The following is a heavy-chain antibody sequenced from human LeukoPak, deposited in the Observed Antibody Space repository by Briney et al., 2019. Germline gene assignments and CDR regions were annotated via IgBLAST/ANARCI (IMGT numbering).Heavy chain of an antibody. CDR2: TYYSGST. D-gene: IGHD6-6*01. V-gene: IGHV4-59*01. Sequence: SETLSLTCAVYGGSFSGYYWSWIRQPPGKGLEWIGYTYYSGSTNYNPSLKSRVTISVDTSKNQFSLKLSSVTAADTAVYYCARGAEIEYSSSSGWFDPWGQGTLVTVSS. CDR1: GGSFSGYY. J-gene: IGHJ5*02. CDR3: ARGAEIEYSSSSGWFDP.